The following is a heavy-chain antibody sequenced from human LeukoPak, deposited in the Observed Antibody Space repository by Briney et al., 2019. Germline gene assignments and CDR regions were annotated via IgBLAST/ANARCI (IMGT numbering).Heavy chain of an antibody. CDR2: IYPGDSDT. V-gene: IGHV5-51*01. J-gene: IGHJ4*02. D-gene: IGHD5-18*01. CDR3: ARHGEDNYGYAY. Sequence: KHEESLKISCKGSGYTFTSYWIGCVRQMPGKGLEWMGTIYPGDSDTRYSPSFEGQVTISADKSISTAYLQWSSLKASDTAMYYCARHGEDNYGYAYWGQGTLVTVSS. CDR1: GYTFTSYW.